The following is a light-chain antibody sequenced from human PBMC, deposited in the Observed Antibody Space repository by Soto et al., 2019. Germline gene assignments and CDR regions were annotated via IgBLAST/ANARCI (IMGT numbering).Light chain of an antibody. J-gene: IGLJ1*01. Sequence: QSALTQPASVSGSPGQAITISCTGTSNYNLVSWYQQHPGKAPKLMIYEGSKRPSGVSDRFSGSKSRNTASLTLSGLQAEDEADYYCCSYAGSSGYVFGTGTKLSVL. V-gene: IGLV2-23*01. CDR1: SNYNL. CDR2: EGS. CDR3: CSYAGSSGYV.